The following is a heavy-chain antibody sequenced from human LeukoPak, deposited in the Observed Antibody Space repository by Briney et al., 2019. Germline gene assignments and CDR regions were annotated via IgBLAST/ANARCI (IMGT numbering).Heavy chain of an antibody. V-gene: IGHV4-38-2*02. CDR1: GYSISSGYY. Sequence: SETLSLTCAVSGYSISSGYYWGWIRQPPGMGLEWIGSIYHSGSTYYNPSLKSRVTISVDTSKNQFSLKLSSVTAADTAVYYCARDRATGTTGGGSFDPWGQGTLVTVSS. D-gene: IGHD1-1*01. J-gene: IGHJ5*02. CDR3: ARDRATGTTGGGSFDP. CDR2: IYHSGST.